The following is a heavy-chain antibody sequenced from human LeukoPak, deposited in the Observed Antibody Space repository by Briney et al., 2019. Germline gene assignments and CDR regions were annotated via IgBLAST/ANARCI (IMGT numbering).Heavy chain of an antibody. CDR1: GITLSNYG. Sequence: GGSLRLSCAVSGITLSNYGMSWVRQAPGKGLEWVAGISGSGRGTNYADSVKGRFTISRDNPKNTLFLQMNNLRAEDTAVCFCAKRGVVIRVILVGFHKEAYYFDSWGQGALVTVSS. J-gene: IGHJ4*02. V-gene: IGHV3-23*01. CDR3: AKRGVVIRVILVGFHKEAYYFDS. D-gene: IGHD3-22*01. CDR2: ISGSGRGT.